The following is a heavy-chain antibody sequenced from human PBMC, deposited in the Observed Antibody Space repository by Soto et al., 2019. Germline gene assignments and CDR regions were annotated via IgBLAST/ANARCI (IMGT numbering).Heavy chain of an antibody. CDR1: GFTFSHYA. D-gene: IGHD1-7*01. J-gene: IGHJ5*02. CDR2: ISYDGSKK. CDR3: ARDVAGKNYFDP. V-gene: IGHV3-30-3*01. Sequence: QAQLVESGGGVVQPGRSLRRSCAASGFTFSHYAMHWVRQAPGKGLEWVAIISYDGSKKYYGDSVKGRFTISRDNSKNTLYLQMNSLRVEDTAVYYCARDVAGKNYFDPWGQGTPVTVSS.